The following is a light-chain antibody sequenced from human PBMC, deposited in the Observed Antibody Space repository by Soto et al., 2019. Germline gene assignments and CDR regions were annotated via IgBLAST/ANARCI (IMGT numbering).Light chain of an antibody. CDR3: GTWDYSVTAFV. J-gene: IGLJ2*01. CDR2: TNN. V-gene: IGLV1-51*01. Sequence: QSVLTQPPSVSAAPGEKVTISCSGRTSNIVNNFVSWYRQLPGAAPQLLIHTNNKRPSGVSDRFSGSKSGSSATLGITGLQTGDEAHYYYGTWDYSVTAFVFGGGTKLTVL. CDR1: TSNIVNNF.